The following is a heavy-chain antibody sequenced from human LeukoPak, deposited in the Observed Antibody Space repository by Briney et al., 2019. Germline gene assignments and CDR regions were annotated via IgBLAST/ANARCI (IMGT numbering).Heavy chain of an antibody. CDR1: GFTFRSYG. V-gene: IGHV3-23*01. J-gene: IGHJ4*02. D-gene: IGHD3-9*01. Sequence: GGSLRLSCAASGFTFRSYGMSWVPQAPGKGLEWVSSISGSGASTYYADSVKGRFTISRDNSKNTLYLQMNSLRAEDTAVYYCANLHYDILTGYIYYFDYRGQGTLVTVSS. CDR3: ANLHYDILTGYIYYFDY. CDR2: ISGSGAST.